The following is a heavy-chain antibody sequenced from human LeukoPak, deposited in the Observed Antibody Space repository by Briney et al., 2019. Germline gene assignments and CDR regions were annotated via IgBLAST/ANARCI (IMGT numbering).Heavy chain of an antibody. CDR3: AKGGQYYYYIMDV. V-gene: IGHV4-31*11. J-gene: IGHJ6*02. D-gene: IGHD3-10*01. CDR1: GGSISTVGYY. Sequence: PSETLSLTCAVSGGSISTVGYYWTWIRQHPGKGLEWIGYISYTGITYYNPSLKRRLIISLDTSKRQFSLKLNSVTAADTATYYCAKGGQYYYYIMDVWGQGTTVTVSS. CDR2: ISYTGIT.